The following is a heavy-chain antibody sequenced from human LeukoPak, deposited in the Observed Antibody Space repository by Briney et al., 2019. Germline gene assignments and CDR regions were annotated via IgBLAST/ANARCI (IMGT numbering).Heavy chain of an antibody. CDR3: AGGDSPFDFAS. CDR1: GFTFSSYA. CDR2: ISGSGGST. J-gene: IGHJ5*02. V-gene: IGHV3-23*01. Sequence: GGSLRLSCAASGFTFSSYAMSWVRQAPGKGLEWVSAISGSGGSTYYADSVKGRFTISRENAKNSLYLQMNSLRAGDTAVYYCAGGDSPFDFASWGQGPLLPVPA. D-gene: IGHD3-3*01.